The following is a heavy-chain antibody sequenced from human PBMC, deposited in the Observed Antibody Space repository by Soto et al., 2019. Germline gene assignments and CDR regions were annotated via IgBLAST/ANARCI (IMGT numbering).Heavy chain of an antibody. Sequence: PSETLSLTCTVSGGSIISYYWSWIRPPPGKGLEWIGYIYYSGSTTYNPSLKSRVTISVDTSKNQFSLKLSSVTAADTAVYYCARAAGYSYGYRRGGWFDPWGQGTLVTVSS. D-gene: IGHD5-18*01. J-gene: IGHJ5*02. CDR3: ARAAGYSYGYRRGGWFDP. V-gene: IGHV4-59*01. CDR1: GGSIISYY. CDR2: IYYSGST.